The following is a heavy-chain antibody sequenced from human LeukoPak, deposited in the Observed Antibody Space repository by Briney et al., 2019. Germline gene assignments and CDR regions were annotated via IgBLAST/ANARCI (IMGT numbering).Heavy chain of an antibody. CDR2: INPNSGGT. CDR3: VRDDHCSSTSCYDH. V-gene: IGHV1-2*06. CDR1: GYTFTGYY. J-gene: IGHJ4*02. Sequence: ASVKVSXKASGYTFTGYYMHWVRQAPGQGLEWMGRINPNSGGTNYAQKFQGRVTMTRDTSISTAYMELSRLRSDDTAVYYCVRDDHCSSTSCYDHWGQGTLVTVSS. D-gene: IGHD2-2*01.